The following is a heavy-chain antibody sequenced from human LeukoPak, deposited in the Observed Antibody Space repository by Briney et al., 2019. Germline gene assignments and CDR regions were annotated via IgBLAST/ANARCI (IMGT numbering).Heavy chain of an antibody. J-gene: IGHJ4*02. CDR1: GYTFTSYG. Sequence: ASVKVSCKASGYTFTSYGISWVRQAPGRGLEWMGWISAYNGNTNYAQKLQGRVTMTTDTSTSTAYMELRSLRSDDTAVYYCARDRTTVTAYDYWGQGTLVTVSS. CDR2: ISAYNGNT. CDR3: ARDRTTVTAYDY. V-gene: IGHV1-18*01. D-gene: IGHD4-11*01.